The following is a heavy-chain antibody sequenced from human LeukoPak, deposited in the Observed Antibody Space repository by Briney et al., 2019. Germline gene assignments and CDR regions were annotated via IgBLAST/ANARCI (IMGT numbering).Heavy chain of an antibody. V-gene: IGHV3-33*08. CDR2: IWYDGSNK. CDR3: ARDCDSSGYSD. Sequence: GESLKISCAASGFTFSSYGMHWVRQAPGKGLEWVAVIWYDGSNKYYADSVKGRFTISRDNSKNTLYLQMNSLRAEDTAVYYCARDCDSSGYSDWGQGTLVTVSS. CDR1: GFTFSSYG. D-gene: IGHD3-22*01. J-gene: IGHJ4*02.